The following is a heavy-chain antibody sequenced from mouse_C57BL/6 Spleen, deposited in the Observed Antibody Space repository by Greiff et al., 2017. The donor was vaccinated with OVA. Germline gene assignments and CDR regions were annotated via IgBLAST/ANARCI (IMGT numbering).Heavy chain of an antibody. V-gene: IGHV5-17*01. CDR2: ISSGSSTI. D-gene: IGHD1-1*01. CDR3: ARFYYCCSSYVRYFDV. J-gene: IGHJ1*03. Sequence: EVQGVESGGGLVKPGGSLKLSCAASGFTFSDYGMHWVRQAPEKGLEWVAYISSGSSTIYYADTVKGRFTISRDNAKNTLYMQMTSLRSEDTAMYYCARFYYCCSSYVRYFDVWGTGTTVTVAS. CDR1: GFTFSDYG.